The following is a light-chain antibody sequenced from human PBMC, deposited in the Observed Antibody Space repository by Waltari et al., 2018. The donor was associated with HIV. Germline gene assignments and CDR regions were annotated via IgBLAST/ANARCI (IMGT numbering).Light chain of an antibody. J-gene: IGLJ2*01. CDR1: NSNIGAGYD. CDR2: GDS. CDR3: QSYDSRLSLSV. Sequence: QSVLKQPPSLSGSPGQRVTIPCTGNNSNIGAGYDVHWYHQIPGRAPKLLIYGDSIRPSGVPDRISGSKSGTSASLTIAGLQDADESDLYCQSYDSRLSLSVFGGGTRLTVL. V-gene: IGLV1-40*01.